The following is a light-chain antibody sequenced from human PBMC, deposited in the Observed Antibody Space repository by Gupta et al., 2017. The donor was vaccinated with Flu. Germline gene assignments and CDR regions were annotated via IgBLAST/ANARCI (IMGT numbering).Light chain of an antibody. V-gene: IGKV4-1*01. Sequence: SLGERATINCKSSQRCLASSNNKNSLAWYQQKTGQPPKVLIYWASTRESGVPDRFSGSGSGTDFTLTISSLQAEDVAVYYCQQYDSIPPTFGQGTKVEIK. CDR2: WAS. J-gene: IGKJ1*01. CDR1: QRCLASSNNKNS. CDR3: QQYDSIPPT.